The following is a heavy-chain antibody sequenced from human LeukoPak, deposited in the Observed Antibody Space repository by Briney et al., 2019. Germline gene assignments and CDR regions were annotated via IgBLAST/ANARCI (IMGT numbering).Heavy chain of an antibody. J-gene: IGHJ4*02. CDR2: ISSISNYI. CDR1: GFTFSSYS. CDR3: ASLSGACSYGYVTY. V-gene: IGHV3-21*06. D-gene: IGHD5-18*01. Sequence: GGSLRLSCAASGFTFSSYSMIWVRQAPGKGLEWVSFISSISNYIYYADSVKGRFTISRDNAKNSLFLQMDSLRAEDTALYYCASLSGACSYGYVTYWGQGTLVTVSS.